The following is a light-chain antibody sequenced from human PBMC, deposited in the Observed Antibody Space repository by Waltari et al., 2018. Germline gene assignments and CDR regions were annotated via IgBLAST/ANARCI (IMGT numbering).Light chain of an antibody. CDR3: QQRSDWPLT. V-gene: IGKV3-11*01. CDR2: DTS. Sequence: IVLTQSPATLSLSPGERATLSCRASQSINTYLAWYQQKPDHPPRLLIFDTSIRATGIPARFSGSGSGTDFTLTISSLEPEDFAVYYCQQRSDWPLTFGGGTTVEIK. CDR1: QSINTY. J-gene: IGKJ4*01.